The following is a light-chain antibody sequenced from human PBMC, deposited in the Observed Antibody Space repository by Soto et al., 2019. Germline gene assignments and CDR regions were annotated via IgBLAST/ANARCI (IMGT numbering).Light chain of an antibody. CDR2: DVA. J-gene: IGLJ2*01. CDR3: SSYTRNDVV. Sequence: QSVLTQPASVSGSPGQSVTISCTGTSSDVGGYKYVSWYQQHPNRAPKLIIYDVANRPSGVSNRFSGSKSGDTAPLTISGLQADDEANYYCSSYTRNDVVFGGGTKLTVL. CDR1: SSDVGGYKY. V-gene: IGLV2-14*03.